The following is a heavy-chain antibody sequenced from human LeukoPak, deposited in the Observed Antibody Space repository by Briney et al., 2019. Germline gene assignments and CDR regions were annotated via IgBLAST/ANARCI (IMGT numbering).Heavy chain of an antibody. J-gene: IGHJ4*02. CDR1: GGSISSYY. CDR2: IYYSGST. V-gene: IGHV4-39*01. D-gene: IGHD1-26*01. CDR3: ARLNYYGFDY. Sequence: SETLSLTYTVSGGSISSYYWGWIRQPPGKGLEWIGSIYYSGSTYYNPSLKSRVTISVDTSKNQFSLKLSSVTAADTAVYYCARLNYYGFDYWGQGTLVTFSS.